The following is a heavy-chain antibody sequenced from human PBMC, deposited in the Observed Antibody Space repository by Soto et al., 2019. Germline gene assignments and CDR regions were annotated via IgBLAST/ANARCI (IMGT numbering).Heavy chain of an antibody. CDR3: ARGGYCGVTSCYKGAAENDS. V-gene: IGHV4-4*07. J-gene: IGHJ5*01. CDR1: GGSINYSY. Sequence: QVQLQESGPGLVKPSETLSLTCAVSGGSINYSYWSWIRQPAGKGLEWIGRIHPSGNTNYNPSLKRRVTLSVDTPNNQFALRRRSVTAADTALYYCARGGYCGVTSCYKGAAENDSGGQGTLVTVSS. CDR2: IHPSGNT. D-gene: IGHD2-2*03.